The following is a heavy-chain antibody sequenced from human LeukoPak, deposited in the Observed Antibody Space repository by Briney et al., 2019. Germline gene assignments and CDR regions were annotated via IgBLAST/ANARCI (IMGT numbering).Heavy chain of an antibody. CDR3: ARDGNFWSGYSHMDV. D-gene: IGHD3-3*01. J-gene: IGHJ6*03. CDR2: ISSSGSTI. V-gene: IGHV3-11*01. Sequence: GGSLRLSCAASGFTFSDYYMSWLRQAPGKGLEWVSYISSSGSTIYYADSVKGRFTISRDNAKNSLYLQMNSLRAEDTAVYYCARDGNFWSGYSHMDVWGKGTTVTVSS. CDR1: GFTFSDYY.